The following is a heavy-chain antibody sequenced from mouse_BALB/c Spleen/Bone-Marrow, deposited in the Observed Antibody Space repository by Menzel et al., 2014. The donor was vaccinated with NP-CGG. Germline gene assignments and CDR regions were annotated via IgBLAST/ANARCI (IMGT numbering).Heavy chain of an antibody. CDR3: ARRDGYDVAWFAY. Sequence: VQLQQPGPDLVKPSQSLSLTCTVTGYSITSGYSWHWIRQFPGNKLEWMGYIHYSGSTNYNPSLKSRISITRDTSKNQFFLQLNSVTTEDTATYYCARRDGYDVAWFAYWGRGTLVTVSA. D-gene: IGHD2-2*01. J-gene: IGHJ3*01. V-gene: IGHV3-1*02. CDR1: GYSITSGYS. CDR2: IHYSGST.